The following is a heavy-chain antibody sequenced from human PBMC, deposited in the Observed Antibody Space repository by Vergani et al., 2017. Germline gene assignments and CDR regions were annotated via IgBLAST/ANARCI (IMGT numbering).Heavy chain of an antibody. J-gene: IGHJ4*02. CDR1: GYSFTSYW. V-gene: IGHV5-51*01. D-gene: IGHD3-3*01. CDR2: IYPGDSDT. Sequence: EVQLVQSGAAVKKPGESLKISCKGSGYSFTSYWIGWVRQMPGKGLEWMGIIYPGDSDTRYSPSFQGQVTISADKSISTAYLQWSSLKASDTAMYYCAKGVLEYYDFWSGSLNGGGYGSGFDYWGQGTLVTVSS. CDR3: AKGVLEYYDFWSGSLNGGGYGSGFDY.